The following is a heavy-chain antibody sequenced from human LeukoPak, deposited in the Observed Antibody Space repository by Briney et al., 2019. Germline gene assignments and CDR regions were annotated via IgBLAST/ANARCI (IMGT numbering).Heavy chain of an antibody. Sequence: GESLKISCKGSGYTFNTYWVGWVRQMPGKGLEWIGIIYPGDSDTRYSPSFQGQVTISADKSISTAYLQWSSLKASDTAMYYCARKKGTKAAADSFDYWGQGTLVTVSS. V-gene: IGHV5-51*01. CDR3: ARKKGTKAAADSFDY. CDR1: GYTFNTYW. D-gene: IGHD6-13*01. J-gene: IGHJ4*02. CDR2: IYPGDSDT.